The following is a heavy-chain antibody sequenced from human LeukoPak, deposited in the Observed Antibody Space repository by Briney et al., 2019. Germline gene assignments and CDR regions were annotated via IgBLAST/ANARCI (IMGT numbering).Heavy chain of an antibody. CDR2: INHSGST. CDR3: ARGVVVVPAAKSAAGHTAMAYYFDY. CDR1: GGSFSGYY. D-gene: IGHD2-2*01. J-gene: IGHJ4*02. V-gene: IGHV4-34*01. Sequence: PSETLSLTCAVYGGSFSGYYWSWIRQPPGKGLEWIGEINHSGSTNYNPSLKSRVTISVDTSKNQFSLKLSSATAADTAVYYCARGVVVVPAAKSAAGHTAMAYYFDYWGQGTLVTVSS.